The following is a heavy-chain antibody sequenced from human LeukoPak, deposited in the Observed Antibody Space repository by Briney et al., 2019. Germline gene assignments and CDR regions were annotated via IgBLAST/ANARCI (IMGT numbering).Heavy chain of an antibody. J-gene: IGHJ3*02. CDR1: GFTFSSYA. V-gene: IGHV3-23*01. D-gene: IGHD3-3*01. Sequence: GGSLRLSCAASGFTFSSYAMSWVRQAPGKGLEWVSAISGSGGSTYYADSVKGRFTISRDNSKNTLYLQMNSLRAEDTAVYYCAKDSSGYDFWSGYSFGAFDIWGQGTMVTVSS. CDR2: ISGSGGST. CDR3: AKDSSGYDFWSGYSFGAFDI.